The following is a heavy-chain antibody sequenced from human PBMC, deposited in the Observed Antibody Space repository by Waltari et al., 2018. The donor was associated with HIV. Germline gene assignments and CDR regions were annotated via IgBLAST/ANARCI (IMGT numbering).Heavy chain of an antibody. CDR3: VRYYDGSGYMGY. V-gene: IGHV3-30*03. J-gene: IGHJ4*02. CDR2: ISNDGSTK. Sequence: QVQLVESGGGVVQPGRSLRLSWAVSGFTFSSYGMLWVRQAPVKGLEGVAIISNDGSTKYHADSVKGRFTISRDNSKNTLYLQMNSLRADDTAMYYCVRYYDGSGYMGYWGQGTLVTVSS. D-gene: IGHD3-22*01. CDR1: GFTFSSYG.